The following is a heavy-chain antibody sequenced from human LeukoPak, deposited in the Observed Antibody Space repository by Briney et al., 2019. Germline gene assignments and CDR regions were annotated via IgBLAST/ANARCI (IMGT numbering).Heavy chain of an antibody. CDR3: ARAKVRGVATFASSTP. CDR2: INTNTGNP. CDR1: GYTFTSYA. D-gene: IGHD3-10*01. Sequence: ASVKVSCKASGYTFTSYAMNWVRQAPGQRLEWMGWINTNTGNPTYAQGFTGRFVFSLDTSVSTAYLQISSLKAEDTAVYYCARAKVRGVATFASSTPRAKETRLTVSS. V-gene: IGHV7-4-1*02. J-gene: IGHJ5*02.